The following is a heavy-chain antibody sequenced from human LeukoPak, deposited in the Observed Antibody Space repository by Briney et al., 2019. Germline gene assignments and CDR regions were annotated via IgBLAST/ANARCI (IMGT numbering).Heavy chain of an antibody. CDR1: GGFISNYY. J-gene: IGHJ4*02. D-gene: IGHD2-15*01. CDR3: ARRGYCSGSSCYLFDY. CDR2: IYYSGST. V-gene: IGHV4-59*08. Sequence: PSETLSLTCTVSGGFISNYYWSWIRQPPGKGLEYIGHIYYSGSTNYNPSLKSRVTISVDSSRNQFSLKLTSVTAAGTAVYYCARRGYCSGSSCYLFDYWGQGTLVTVSS.